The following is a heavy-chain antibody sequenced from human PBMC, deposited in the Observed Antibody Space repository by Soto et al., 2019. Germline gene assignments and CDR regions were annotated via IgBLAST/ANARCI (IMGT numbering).Heavy chain of an antibody. D-gene: IGHD5-18*01. CDR2: INPSGGST. CDR1: GYTFTSYY. CDR3: ASAVDTAMVTRISYGMDV. Sequence: VSVKVSCKASGYTFTSYYMHWVRQAPGQGLEWMGIINPSGGSTSYAQKFQGRVTMTRDTSTSTVYMELSSLRSEDTAVYYCASAVDTAMVTRISYGMDVWGQGTTVTVSS. V-gene: IGHV1-46*01. J-gene: IGHJ6*02.